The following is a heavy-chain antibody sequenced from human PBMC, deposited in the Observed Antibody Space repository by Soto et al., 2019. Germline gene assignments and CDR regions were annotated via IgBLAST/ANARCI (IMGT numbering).Heavy chain of an antibody. Sequence: TVSEGNSGDRGCRRSRKKNNPGKGLEWIGYIYYSGSTYYNPSLKSRVTISVDTSKNQFSLKLSSVTAADTAVYYCARGPSDSSGYFPIDYWGQGTLVTVSS. CDR2: IYYSGST. CDR3: ARGPSDSSGYFPIDY. D-gene: IGHD3-22*01. CDR1: EGNSGDRGCR. J-gene: IGHJ4*02. V-gene: IGHV4-31*03.